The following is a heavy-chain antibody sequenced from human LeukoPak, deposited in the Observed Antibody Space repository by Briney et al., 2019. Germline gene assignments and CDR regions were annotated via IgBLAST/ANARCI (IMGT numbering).Heavy chain of an antibody. V-gene: IGHV4-38-2*01. D-gene: IGHD1-26*01. J-gene: IGHJ4*02. CDR1: GYSISSGYY. CDR2: IYHSGST. CDR3: ARLRYSGSYYPLFDY. Sequence: PETLSLTCAVSGYSISSGYYCGWIRQPPGKGLEWIGSIYHSGSTYYNPSLKSRVTISVDTSKNQFSLKLSSVTAADTAVYYCARLRYSGSYYPLFDYWVQGTLVTVSS.